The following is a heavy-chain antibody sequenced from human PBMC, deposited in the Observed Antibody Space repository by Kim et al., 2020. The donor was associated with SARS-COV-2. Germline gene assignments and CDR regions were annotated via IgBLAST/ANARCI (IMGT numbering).Heavy chain of an antibody. CDR3: ARVIDYYYLGMDV. J-gene: IGHJ6*02. CDR1: GFTFSSYA. Sequence: GGSLRLSCAASGFTFSSYAMHWVRQAPGKGLEWVAVISYDGTNKYYADSVKGRFTISRDNSKNTLYLQMNSLRGEDTAVYYCARVIDYYYLGMDVWGQGTTVTVSS. V-gene: IGHV3-30*04. CDR2: ISYDGTNK.